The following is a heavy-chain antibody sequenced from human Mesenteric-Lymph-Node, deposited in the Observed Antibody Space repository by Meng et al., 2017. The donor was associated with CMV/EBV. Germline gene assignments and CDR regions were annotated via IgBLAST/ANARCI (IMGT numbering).Heavy chain of an antibody. CDR3: AKDKAATTVLKATYGMDI. V-gene: IGHV3-23*01. CDR1: GSSFSNAW. D-gene: IGHD4-11*01. CDR2: ISSGSGRT. Sequence: GESLKISCAASGSSFSNAWMNWVRQAPGKGLEWVSSISSGSGRTYYRDSAKGRFTISRDDSENTVHLQMNSLRAEDTAVYYCAKDKAATTVLKATYGMDIWGQGTTVTVSS. J-gene: IGHJ6*02.